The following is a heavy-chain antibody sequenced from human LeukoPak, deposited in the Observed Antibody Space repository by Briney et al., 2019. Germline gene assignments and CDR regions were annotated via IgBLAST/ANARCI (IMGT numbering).Heavy chain of an antibody. J-gene: IGHJ4*02. CDR2: INCNNGDT. D-gene: IGHD3-10*01. Sequence: GASVKVSCKTSGYTSTGYYMHWMRQAPGQGLEWMGWINCNNGDTIYAQKFEGRVIVTRDTSISTAYMELSRLTYDDTAVYYCARSGEIWGQGTLVTVSS. CDR3: ARSGEI. CDR1: GYTSTGYY. V-gene: IGHV1-2*02.